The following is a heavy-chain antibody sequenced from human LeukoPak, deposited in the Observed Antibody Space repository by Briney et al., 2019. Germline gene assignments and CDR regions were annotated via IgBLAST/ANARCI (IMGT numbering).Heavy chain of an antibody. J-gene: IGHJ3*02. CDR3: ARGPGGGSYSDAFDI. Sequence: SETLSLTCTASGGSISSDYWSWIRQPPGKGLEWVAYIYNSGSTSYNPSLKSRVTISMNTSENQFSLKLSSVTAADTAVYYCARGPGGGSYSDAFDIWGQGTMVTVSS. CDR2: IYNSGST. D-gene: IGHD1-26*01. V-gene: IGHV4-59*01. CDR1: GGSISSDY.